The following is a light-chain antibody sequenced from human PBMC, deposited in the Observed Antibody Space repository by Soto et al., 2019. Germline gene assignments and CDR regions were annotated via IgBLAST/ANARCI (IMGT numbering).Light chain of an antibody. Sequence: EIVITPSPATPSLSPGERVTLSCRASQSVTSNLAWYQQKVGQAPRLLFYGSSTRATGIPARFSGSGSGTEFTLTINSLQSEDFAVYYCQQYDNWPRTFGQGTKVDIK. CDR1: QSVTSN. J-gene: IGKJ1*01. CDR2: GSS. CDR3: QQYDNWPRT. V-gene: IGKV3-15*01.